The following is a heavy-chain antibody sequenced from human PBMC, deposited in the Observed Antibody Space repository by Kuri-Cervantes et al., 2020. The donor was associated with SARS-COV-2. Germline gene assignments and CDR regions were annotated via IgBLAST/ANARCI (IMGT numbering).Heavy chain of an antibody. V-gene: IGHV3-21*01. J-gene: IGHJ3*02. CDR1: GFTFSSYS. D-gene: IGHD1-26*01. CDR2: ISSSSSYI. Sequence: GESLKISCAASGFTFSSYSMNWVRQAPGKGLEWVSSISSSSSYIYYAGSVKGRFTISRDNSKNTLYLQMDSLRAEDTAVYYCARTYSGSYSDAFDIWGQGTMVTVSS. CDR3: ARTYSGSYSDAFDI.